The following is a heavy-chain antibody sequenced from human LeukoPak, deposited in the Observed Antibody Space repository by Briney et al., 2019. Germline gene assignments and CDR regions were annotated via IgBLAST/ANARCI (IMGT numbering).Heavy chain of an antibody. Sequence: PSETLSLTCTVSGGSISSSSYYWGWIRQPPGKGLEWIGSIYYSGSTYYNPSLKSRVTISVDTSKNQFPLKLSSVTAADTAVYYCARGPLLGVFNYWGQGTLVTVSS. J-gene: IGHJ4*02. CDR3: ARGPLLGVFNY. D-gene: IGHD2-15*01. V-gene: IGHV4-39*01. CDR2: IYYSGST. CDR1: GGSISSSSYY.